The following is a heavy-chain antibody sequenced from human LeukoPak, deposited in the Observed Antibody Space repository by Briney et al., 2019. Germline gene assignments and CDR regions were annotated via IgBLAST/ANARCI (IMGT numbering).Heavy chain of an antibody. CDR2: INHSGST. CDR3: ASLIVVVPAAMSPNYYYGMDV. J-gene: IGHJ6*02. V-gene: IGHV4-34*01. Sequence: GSLRLSCAASGFTFSTYTMTWVRQTPGKGLEWIGEINHSGSTNYNPSLKSRVTISVDTSKNQFSLKLSSVTAADTAVYYCASLIVVVPAAMSPNYYYGMDVWGQGTTVTVSS. D-gene: IGHD2-2*01. CDR1: GFTFSTYT.